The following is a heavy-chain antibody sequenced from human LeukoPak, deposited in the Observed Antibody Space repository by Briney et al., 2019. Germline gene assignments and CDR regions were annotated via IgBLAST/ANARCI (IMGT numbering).Heavy chain of an antibody. CDR1: GGSISSSAYY. CDR3: ARAAYGNSYNWFDP. D-gene: IGHD1-7*01. V-gene: IGHV4-39*01. J-gene: IGHJ5*02. CDR2: IYYSGST. Sequence: SETLSLTCTVSGGSISSSAYYWGWIRQPPGKGLEWIGTIYYSGSTYYNPSLKSRVTISVDTSKNQFSLKLRSVTAADTAVYYCARAAYGNSYNWFDPWGQGTLVTVSS.